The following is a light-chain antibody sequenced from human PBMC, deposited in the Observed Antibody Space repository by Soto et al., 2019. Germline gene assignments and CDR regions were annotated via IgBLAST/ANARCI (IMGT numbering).Light chain of an antibody. Sequence: IVLTQSPGTLSLSPGERATLSCRASQRISSSYLAWYQQTPGQAPRLLIYDASSRATGIPDRFSGSGSGTDYPLTISKLEPEEFAVYYCQQYGSSPFTVGPGTKVDIK. CDR3: QQYGSSPFT. V-gene: IGKV3-20*01. CDR2: DAS. J-gene: IGKJ3*01. CDR1: QRISSSY.